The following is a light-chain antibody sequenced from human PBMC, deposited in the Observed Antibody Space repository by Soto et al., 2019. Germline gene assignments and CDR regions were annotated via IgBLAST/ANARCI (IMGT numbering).Light chain of an antibody. CDR3: QSYDSRLSAYV. Sequence: ISCTGSNSNIGAGYDVHWYLQLPGTAPKLLVYTNNNRPSGVPDRFSGSKSGTSASLAITGLQAEDEADYYCQSYDSRLSAYVFGTGTKLTVL. J-gene: IGLJ1*01. V-gene: IGLV1-40*01. CDR1: NSNIGAGYD. CDR2: TNN.